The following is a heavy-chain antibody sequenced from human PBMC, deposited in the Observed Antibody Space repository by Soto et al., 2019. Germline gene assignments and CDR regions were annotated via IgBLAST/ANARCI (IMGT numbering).Heavy chain of an antibody. CDR2: ISAYNGNT. Sequence: ASVKVSCKASGYTFISSGISWVRQAPGQGLEWMGWISAYNGNTNYAQKPQGRVTMTTDTSTSTAFMELRSLRSDDTAVYYCARWDSRGYYYPPDYWGQGTLVTVSS. CDR1: GYTFISSG. CDR3: ARWDSRGYYYPPDY. J-gene: IGHJ4*02. D-gene: IGHD3-22*01. V-gene: IGHV1-18*01.